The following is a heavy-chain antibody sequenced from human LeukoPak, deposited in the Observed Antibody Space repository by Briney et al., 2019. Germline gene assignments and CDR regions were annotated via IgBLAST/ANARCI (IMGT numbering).Heavy chain of an antibody. CDR2: IHYSETT. D-gene: IGHD6-6*01. Sequence: SETLSLTCTVSGGSISSSNYYWGWIRQPPGKGLEWIASIHYSETTYYNPSLKSRVTISVDTSKNHFSLKLSSVTAADTAVYYCARDKGTSYLSSFDYWGQGTLVTVSS. CDR3: ARDKGTSYLSSFDY. CDR1: GGSISSSNYY. J-gene: IGHJ4*02. V-gene: IGHV4-39*02.